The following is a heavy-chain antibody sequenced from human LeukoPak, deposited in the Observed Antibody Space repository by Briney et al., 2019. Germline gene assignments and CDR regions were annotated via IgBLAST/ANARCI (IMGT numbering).Heavy chain of an antibody. J-gene: IGHJ6*02. CDR2: MNPNSGNT. CDR1: GYTFTSYD. V-gene: IGHV1-8*01. CDR3: ARGDFWSGYSYLGMGV. D-gene: IGHD3-3*01. Sequence: ASVKVSCKASGYTFTSYDINWVRQATGQGLEWMGWMNPNSGNTGYAQKFQGRVTMTRNTSISTAYMELSSLRSEDTAVYYCARGDFWSGYSYLGMGVWGQGTTVTVSS.